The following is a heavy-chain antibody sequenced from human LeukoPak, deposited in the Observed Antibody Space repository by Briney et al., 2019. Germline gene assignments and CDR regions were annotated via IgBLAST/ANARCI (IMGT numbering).Heavy chain of an antibody. CDR3: ARASFQRWLQLGGD. CDR1: GFTFSNFW. J-gene: IGHJ4*02. CDR2: ISSSSSTI. V-gene: IGHV3-48*02. Sequence: GGSLRLSCAASGFTFSNFWMSWVRQAPGKGLEWVSYISSSSSTIYYADSVKGRFTISRDNAKNSLYLQMNSLRDGDTAVYYCARASFQRWLQLGGDWGQGALVTVSS. D-gene: IGHD5-24*01.